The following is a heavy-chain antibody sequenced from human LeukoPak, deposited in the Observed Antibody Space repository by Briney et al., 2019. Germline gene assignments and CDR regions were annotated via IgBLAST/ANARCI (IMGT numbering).Heavy chain of an antibody. CDR2: IIPILGIA. V-gene: IGHV1-69*04. CDR3: ARVYSSSWPFDY. D-gene: IGHD6-13*01. J-gene: IGHJ4*02. Sequence: SVKVSCKASGGTFSSYAISWVRQAPGQGLEWMGRIIPILGIANYAQKFQGRVTITADKSTSTAYMELSSLRSEDTAVYYRARVYSSSWPFDYWGQGTLVTVSS. CDR1: GGTFSSYA.